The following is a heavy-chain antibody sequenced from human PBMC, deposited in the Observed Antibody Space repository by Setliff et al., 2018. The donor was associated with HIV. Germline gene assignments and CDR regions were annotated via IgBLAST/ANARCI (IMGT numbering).Heavy chain of an antibody. V-gene: IGHV4-31*03. D-gene: IGHD2-8*01. CDR2: IYDSGKT. J-gene: IGHJ5*02. Sequence: SETLSLTCTVSGISISSGGYYWSWVRQLPGKGLEWIGYIYDSGKTYYNPALKSRVSISVDTSKNQFSLDLRSVTAADTAVYYCARGTRTSLNWFDPWGQGTLVTVSS. CDR3: ARGTRTSLNWFDP. CDR1: GISISSGGYY.